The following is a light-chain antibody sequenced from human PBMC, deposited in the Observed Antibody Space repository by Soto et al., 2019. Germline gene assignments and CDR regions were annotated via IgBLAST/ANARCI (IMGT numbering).Light chain of an antibody. Sequence: IQMTQSPSALSASVGDRVSITCRASQTIFSWLAWYHQKPGKAPKLLIYKASSLESGVPSRYSGSGSGTEFTLTISGLQPDDFATYYCQQYNSYPYSFGQGTKLEIK. CDR1: QTIFSW. J-gene: IGKJ2*03. CDR3: QQYNSYPYS. CDR2: KAS. V-gene: IGKV1-5*03.